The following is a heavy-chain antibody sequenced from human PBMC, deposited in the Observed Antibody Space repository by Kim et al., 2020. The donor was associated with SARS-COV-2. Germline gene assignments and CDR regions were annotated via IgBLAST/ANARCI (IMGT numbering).Heavy chain of an antibody. Sequence: SVKVSCKASGGTFSSYAISWVRQAPGQGLEWMGGIIPIFGTANYAQKFQGRVTITADESTSTAYMELSSLRSEDTAVYYCARDTGIVGATDQNWFDPWGQGTLVTVSS. D-gene: IGHD1-26*01. J-gene: IGHJ5*02. CDR3: ARDTGIVGATDQNWFDP. V-gene: IGHV1-69*13. CDR1: GGTFSSYA. CDR2: IIPIFGTA.